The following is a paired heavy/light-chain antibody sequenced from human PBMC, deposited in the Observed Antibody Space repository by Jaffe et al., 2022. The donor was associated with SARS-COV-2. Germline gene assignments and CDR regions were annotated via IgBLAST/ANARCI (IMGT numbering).Light chain of an antibody. CDR2: AAS. CDR1: QGISSW. J-gene: IGKJ2*01. Sequence: DIQMTQSPSSVSASVGDRVTITCRASQGISSWLAWYQQKPGKAPKLLIYAASNLHSGVPSRFSGSGSGTDFTLTISGLQPEDFATYYCQQANSLSRTFGQGTKLEI. CDR3: QQANSLSRT. V-gene: IGKV1-12*01.
Heavy chain of an antibody. Sequence: EVQLVESGGGLIQPGWSLRLSCAASGFTVSSNYMSWVRQAPGQGLEWVSVIYSGGDTFYADSVKGRFTISRDNSENTLFLQMNSLRADDTAVYFCASSHGPFFFNSWGQGTLVTVSS. CDR1: GFTVSSNY. D-gene: IGHD2-8*01. V-gene: IGHV3-53*01. J-gene: IGHJ4*02. CDR3: ASSHGPFFFNS. CDR2: IYSGGDT.